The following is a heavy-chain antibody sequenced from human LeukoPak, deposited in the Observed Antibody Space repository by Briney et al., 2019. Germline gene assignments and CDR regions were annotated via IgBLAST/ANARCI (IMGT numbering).Heavy chain of an antibody. CDR3: AKGLYDWLSDTDY. Sequence: PGGSLTLPCAASGFTFSGCAMSWVRQPPGKGLEWVSAIRGSGGNTYYAHHVEGRLTISRDNSKDTLYLQMNSLRVEDTAVYYCAKGLYDWLSDTDYWGQGTLVTVCS. J-gene: IGHJ4*02. D-gene: IGHD3-9*01. CDR2: IRGSGGNT. V-gene: IGHV3-23*01. CDR1: GFTFSGCA.